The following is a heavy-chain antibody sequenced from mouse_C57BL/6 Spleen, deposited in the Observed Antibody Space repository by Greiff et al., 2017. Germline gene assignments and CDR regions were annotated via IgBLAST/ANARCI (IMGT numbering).Heavy chain of an antibody. Sequence: DVKLVESGGGLVKPGGSLKLSCAASGFTFSSYAMSWVRQTPEKRLEWVATISDGGSYTYYPDNVKGRFTISRDNAKNNLYLQMSHLKSEDTAMYYCARGDYYGSSFPFDYWGQGTTLTVSS. CDR2: ISDGGSYT. V-gene: IGHV5-4*03. CDR1: GFTFSSYA. J-gene: IGHJ2*01. D-gene: IGHD1-1*01. CDR3: ARGDYYGSSFPFDY.